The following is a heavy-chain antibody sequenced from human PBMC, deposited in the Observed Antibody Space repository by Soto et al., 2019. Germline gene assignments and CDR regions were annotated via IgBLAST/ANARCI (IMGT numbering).Heavy chain of an antibody. J-gene: IGHJ4*02. CDR2: IYHSGST. Sequence: SETLSLTCSVSGGSISSGGYSWSWIRQPPGKGLEWIGYIYHSGSTYYNPSLKSRVTISVDRSKNQFSLKLSSVTAADTAVYYCARGQVVAAQHWGQGTLVTVS. CDR1: GGSISSGGYS. V-gene: IGHV4-30-2*01. D-gene: IGHD2-15*01. CDR3: ARGQVVAAQH.